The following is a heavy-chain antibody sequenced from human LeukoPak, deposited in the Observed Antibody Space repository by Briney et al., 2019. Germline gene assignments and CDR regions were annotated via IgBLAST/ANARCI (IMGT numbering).Heavy chain of an antibody. CDR3: ARLVRLSSNWERSYYFEH. Sequence: NPSETLSLTCTVSGGSISSSSYYWGWIRQPPGKGLEWIGNIYYSGSTYYNPSLKSRVTISVDTSKNQFSLKLSSVTAADTAVYYCARLVRLSSNWERSYYFEHWGQGALVTVSS. CDR1: GGSISSSSYY. D-gene: IGHD6-13*01. CDR2: IYYSGST. V-gene: IGHV4-39*01. J-gene: IGHJ4*02.